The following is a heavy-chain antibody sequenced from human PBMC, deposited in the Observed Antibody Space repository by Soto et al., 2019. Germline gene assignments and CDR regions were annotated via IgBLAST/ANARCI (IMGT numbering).Heavy chain of an antibody. D-gene: IGHD1-26*01. Sequence: DVQMLESGGGLVQPGGSLTLSCAAYRFTFSDFAMSWVRQAPGKGLEWVSSLGGGETDTYYADSVKGRFTISRDNSKNTLYLQMDSLRDEDTAIYYCAKDAVSYNGKWDWFDSWGQGTLVTVSS. CDR1: RFTFSDFA. CDR2: LGGGETDT. V-gene: IGHV3-23*01. CDR3: AKDAVSYNGKWDWFDS. J-gene: IGHJ5*01.